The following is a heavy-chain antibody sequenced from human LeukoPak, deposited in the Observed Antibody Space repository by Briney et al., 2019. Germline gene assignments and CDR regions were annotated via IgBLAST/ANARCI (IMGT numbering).Heavy chain of an antibody. V-gene: IGHV4-34*01. CDR2: INHSGST. J-gene: IGHJ4*02. Sequence: SETLSLTCAVYGGSFSGYYWSWIRQPPGKGLEWIGEINHSGSTNYNPSPKSRVTISVDTSKNQFSLKLSSVTAADTAVYYCGGHLSDADFWGQGTLVTVSS. CDR1: GGSFSGYY. CDR3: GGHLSDADF.